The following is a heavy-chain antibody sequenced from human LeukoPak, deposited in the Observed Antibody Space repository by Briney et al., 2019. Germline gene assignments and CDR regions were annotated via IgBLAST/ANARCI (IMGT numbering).Heavy chain of an antibody. Sequence: PSETLSLTCTVSGGSISSYYWSWIRQPPGKGLEWIGYIYYSGSTNYNPSLKSRVTISVDTSKNQFSLKLSSVTAADTAVYYCARDRYGAYDSSGYQFDYWGQGTLSPSPQ. J-gene: IGHJ4*02. CDR3: ARDRYGAYDSSGYQFDY. V-gene: IGHV4-59*01. CDR1: GGSISSYY. D-gene: IGHD3-22*01. CDR2: IYYSGST.